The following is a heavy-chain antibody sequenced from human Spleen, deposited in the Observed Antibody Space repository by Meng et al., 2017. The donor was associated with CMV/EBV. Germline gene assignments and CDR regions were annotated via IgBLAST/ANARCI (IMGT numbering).Heavy chain of an antibody. J-gene: IGHJ3*02. Sequence: ASVKVSCKASGYTFIGYYMHWVRQAPGQGLEWMGWINPNSGGTNYAQKFQGRVTMTRDTSITTAYMELSRLRSDDTAVYYCARGGGHYYDSSGYYSNAFDIWGQGTMVTV. CDR2: INPNSGGT. CDR1: GYTFIGYY. V-gene: IGHV1-2*02. D-gene: IGHD3-22*01. CDR3: ARGGGHYYDSSGYYSNAFDI.